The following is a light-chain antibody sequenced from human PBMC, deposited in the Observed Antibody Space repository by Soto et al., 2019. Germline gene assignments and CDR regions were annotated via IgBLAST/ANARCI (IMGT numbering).Light chain of an antibody. CDR2: GAS. J-gene: IGKJ5*01. Sequence: EIVMTQSPATLSVSPGERATLSCRASQSVSSNLAWYQQKPGQAPRLLIYGASTRATGIPARFSGSGSGTEFTLTISSLQSEDLAVYYCQQYNNLLSITFGQGTRLQIK. CDR3: QQYNNLLSIT. CDR1: QSVSSN. V-gene: IGKV3-15*01.